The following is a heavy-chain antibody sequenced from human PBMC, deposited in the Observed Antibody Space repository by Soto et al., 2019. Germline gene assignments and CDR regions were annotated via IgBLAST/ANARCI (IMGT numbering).Heavy chain of an antibody. CDR1: GFPFSGSA. J-gene: IGHJ6*04. CDR2: IRSKANSYAT. D-gene: IGHD2-2*01. Sequence: GGSLSLSCTASGFPFSGSAMHWVRQASGKGLEWVGRIRSKANSYATAYAASVKGRFTISRDDSKNTAYLQMNSLKTEDTAVYYCTSYCSSTSCLPDVWGKGTTVTVSS. V-gene: IGHV3-73*01. CDR3: TSYCSSTSCLPDV.